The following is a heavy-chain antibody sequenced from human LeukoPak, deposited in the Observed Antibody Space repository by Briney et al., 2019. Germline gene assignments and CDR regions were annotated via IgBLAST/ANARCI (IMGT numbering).Heavy chain of an antibody. V-gene: IGHV4-30-2*01. CDR3: ARVGGDAFDI. Sequence: SETLSLTCAVSGGSTSSGGYSWSWIRQPPGKALEWIGYIYHRGNTYYSPSLKSRVTISVDRSKNQFSLKLNSVTAADTAVYYCARVGGDAFDIWGQGTMVTVSS. J-gene: IGHJ3*02. CDR2: IYHRGNT. D-gene: IGHD3-10*01. CDR1: GGSTSSGGYS.